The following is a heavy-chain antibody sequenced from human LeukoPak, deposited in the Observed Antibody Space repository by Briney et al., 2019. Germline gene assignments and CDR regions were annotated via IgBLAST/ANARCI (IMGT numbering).Heavy chain of an antibody. CDR3: AKDALTYYYGSGSSYDY. Sequence: GGFLRLSCAASGFTFDDYAMHWVRQAPGKGLEWVSGISWNSGSIGYADSVKGRFTISRDNAKNSLYLQMNSLRAEDTALYYCAKDALTYYYGSGSSYDYWGQGTLVTVSS. CDR2: ISWNSGSI. D-gene: IGHD3-10*01. V-gene: IGHV3-9*01. CDR1: GFTFDDYA. J-gene: IGHJ4*02.